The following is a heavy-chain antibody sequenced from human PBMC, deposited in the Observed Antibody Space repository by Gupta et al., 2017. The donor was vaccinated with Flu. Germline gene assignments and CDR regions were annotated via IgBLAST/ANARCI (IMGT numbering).Heavy chain of an antibody. D-gene: IGHD5-12*01. CDR1: GFTFRNFC. Sequence: QVQVVESGGGVVQSGTSLRPSCAASGFTFRNFCMHWVRQAPGKGLEWLAVSSYDGNTKYYADSVRGRFTISRDDSKHTLYLQINSLSAEDTAVYYCAKDNHYHTDSGYLPNWGQGTVVTVSS. CDR2: SSYDGNTK. V-gene: IGHV3-30*18. CDR3: AKDNHYHTDSGYLPN. J-gene: IGHJ1*01.